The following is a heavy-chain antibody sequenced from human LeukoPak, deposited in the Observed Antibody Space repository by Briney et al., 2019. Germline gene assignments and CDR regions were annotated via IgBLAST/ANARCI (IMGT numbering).Heavy chain of an antibody. V-gene: IGHV3-49*04. J-gene: IGHJ4*02. Sequence: GGSLRLSCTTSGFTFGDYTLSWVRQAPGKGLEWVGFITGKAYGGTTKSAASVRGRFTIARDDSKSIAYLQMNSLKTEDTAVYYCTRDTYYYDSSGYAWDWGQGTLVTVSS. CDR3: TRDTYYYDSSGYAWD. D-gene: IGHD3-22*01. CDR2: ITGKAYGGTT. CDR1: GFTFGDYT.